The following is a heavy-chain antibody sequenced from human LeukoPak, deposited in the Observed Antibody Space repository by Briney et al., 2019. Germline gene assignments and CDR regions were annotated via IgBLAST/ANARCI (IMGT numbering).Heavy chain of an antibody. Sequence: PSETLSLTCTVSGGSISSGDYYWSWIRQPPGKGLEWIGYIYYSGSTYYNPSLKSRVTISVDTSKNQFSLKLSSVTAADTAVYYCARGYCSGGSCYDALDYWGQGTLVTVSS. CDR1: GGSISSGDYY. CDR2: IYYSGST. J-gene: IGHJ4*02. D-gene: IGHD2-15*01. V-gene: IGHV4-30-4*01. CDR3: ARGYCSGGSCYDALDY.